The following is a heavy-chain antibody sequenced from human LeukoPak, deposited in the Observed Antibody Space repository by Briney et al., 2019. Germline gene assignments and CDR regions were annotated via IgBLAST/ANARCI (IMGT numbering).Heavy chain of an antibody. CDR3: ARVQTLWFGEYYGMDV. CDR1: GFTFSNYA. Sequence: GRSLRLSCVASGFTFSNYAMHWVRQAPGKGLEWVAVISYDGSNKYYADSVKGRFTISRDNSKNTLYLQMNSLRAEDTAVYYCARVQTLWFGEYYGMDVWGQGTTVTVSS. D-gene: IGHD3-10*01. J-gene: IGHJ6*02. V-gene: IGHV3-30-3*01. CDR2: ISYDGSNK.